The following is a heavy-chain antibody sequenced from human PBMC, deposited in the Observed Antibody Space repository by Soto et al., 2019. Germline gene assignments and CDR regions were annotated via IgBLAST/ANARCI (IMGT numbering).Heavy chain of an antibody. CDR1: GGSISSSSYY. Sequence: SETLSLTCTVSGGSISSSSYYWGWIRQPPGKGLEWIGSIYYSGSTYYNPSLKSRVTISVDTSKNQFSLKLSSVTAADTAVYYCARPHRADGRPTNWFDPWGQGTLVTVSS. CDR3: ARPHRADGRPTNWFDP. J-gene: IGHJ5*02. V-gene: IGHV4-39*01. CDR2: IYYSGST.